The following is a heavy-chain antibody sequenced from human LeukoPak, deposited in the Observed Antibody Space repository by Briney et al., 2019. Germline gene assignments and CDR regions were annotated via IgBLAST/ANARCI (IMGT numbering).Heavy chain of an antibody. CDR3: ARRRYTRYYFDY. D-gene: IGHD1-14*01. Sequence: SETLSLICAVYGGSLSGYYWSWIGQPPGKGLEWIGEINDSGSTSYNPSLKSRVTISVDTSKNQFSLKLSSVTAADTAVYYCARRRYTRYYFDYWGQGTLFTLPS. V-gene: IGHV4-34*01. J-gene: IGHJ4*02. CDR2: INDSGST. CDR1: GGSLSGYY.